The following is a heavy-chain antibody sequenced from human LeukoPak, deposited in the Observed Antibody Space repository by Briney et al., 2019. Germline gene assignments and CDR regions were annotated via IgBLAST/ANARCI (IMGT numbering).Heavy chain of an antibody. CDR1: GYTFTGYY. D-gene: IGHD3-22*01. V-gene: IGHV1-2*02. J-gene: IGHJ3*02. CDR3: ARGENFYDSSAYYQGDACDI. CDR2: INPNSGGT. Sequence: ASVKVSCKASGYTFTGYYIHWVRQAPGQGLEWMGWINPNSGGTNYAQKFQGRVTMTRDTSISTAYMELSRLRSDDTAVYYCARGENFYDSSAYYQGDACDIWGQGTMVTVSS.